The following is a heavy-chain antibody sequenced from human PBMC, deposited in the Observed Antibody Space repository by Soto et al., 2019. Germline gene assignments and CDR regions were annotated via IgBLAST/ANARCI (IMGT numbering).Heavy chain of an antibody. D-gene: IGHD6-19*01. V-gene: IGHV3-9*01. CDR3: AKDRGVRYGSGSYYGTDV. CDR2: ISWNSGSI. Sequence: ESGGGLVQPGRSLRLSCAASGFTFNDYAMHWVRQAPGKGLEWVSGISWNSGSIVYADSVKGRFTISRDNAKNSLYLQMNSLRAEDTALYYCAKDRGVRYGSGSYYGTDVWGQGTTVTVSS. J-gene: IGHJ6*02. CDR1: GFTFNDYA.